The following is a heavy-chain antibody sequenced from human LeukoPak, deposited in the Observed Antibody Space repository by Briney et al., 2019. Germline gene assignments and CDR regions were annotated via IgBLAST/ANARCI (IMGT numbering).Heavy chain of an antibody. J-gene: IGHJ4*02. Sequence: SETLSLTCTVSGGSISSSSYYWGWIRQPPGKGLEWIGSIYYSGSTDYNPSLKSRVTISVDTSKNQLSLRLSSVTAADTAVYYCARRQTPYYYDSSGYYFDYWGQGTLVTVSS. CDR1: GGSISSSSYY. CDR3: ARRQTPYYYDSSGYYFDY. D-gene: IGHD3-22*01. V-gene: IGHV4-39*01. CDR2: IYYSGST.